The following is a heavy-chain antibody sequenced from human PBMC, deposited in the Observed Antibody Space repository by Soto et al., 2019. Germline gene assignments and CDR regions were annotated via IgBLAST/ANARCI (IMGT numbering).Heavy chain of an antibody. J-gene: IGHJ4*02. D-gene: IGHD3-22*01. V-gene: IGHV3-23*01. CDR3: ARHGDPYYDSSGYYYHDY. CDR1: GFTFSSYA. Sequence: EVQLLESGGGLVQPGGSLRLSCAASGFTFSSYAMSWVRQAPGKGLEWVSAISGSGGSTYYADSVKGRFTISRDNSKNTLYLQMNSLRAEDTAVYYCARHGDPYYDSSGYYYHDYWGQGTLVTVSS. CDR2: ISGSGGST.